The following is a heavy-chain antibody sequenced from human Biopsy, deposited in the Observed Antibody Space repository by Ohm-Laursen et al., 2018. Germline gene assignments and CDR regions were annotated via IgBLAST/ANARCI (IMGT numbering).Heavy chain of an antibody. J-gene: IGHJ2*01. CDR3: ARDRGYYSDRTVPGYFDL. V-gene: IGHV4-59*01. Sequence: GTLSLTCPVSGDSISSYYWSWIRQPPGKGLQWIGYVYYTGGTDYNPSLQSRVTISVDTSKNHFSLRLRSVTPADTAIYYCARDRGYYSDRTVPGYFDLWGRGTLVTVSS. CDR1: GDSISSYY. D-gene: IGHD3-22*01. CDR2: VYYTGGT.